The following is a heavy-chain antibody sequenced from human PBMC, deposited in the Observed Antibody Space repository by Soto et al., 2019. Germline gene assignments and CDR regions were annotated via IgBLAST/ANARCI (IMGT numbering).Heavy chain of an antibody. CDR2: INPSTGST. CDR3: ARDRCSTRTSWSYFDY. D-gene: IGHD3-10*02. Sequence: QVQLVQSGSELKKPGSSVKLSCKASGYTFTNYCMHWVRQAPGQGIEWMGIINPSTGSTPFPQKFQGRVNITRNTPSLTVYMELGSVRAEDTAVCDCARDRCSTRTSWSYFDYWGQGALVTVSS. CDR1: GYTFTNYC. J-gene: IGHJ4*02. V-gene: IGHV1-46*01.